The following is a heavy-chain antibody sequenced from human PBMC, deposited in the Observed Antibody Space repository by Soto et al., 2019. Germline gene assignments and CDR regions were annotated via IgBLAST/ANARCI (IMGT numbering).Heavy chain of an antibody. CDR1: GVTFSSYS. J-gene: IGHJ6*02. CDR2: ISSSSSTI. V-gene: IGHV3-48*02. D-gene: IGHD4-17*01. CDR3: AREGSVVGDFTPLYYYYYGMDV. Sequence: GGSLRLSCAVSGVTFSSYSMNWVRQAPGKGLEWVSYISSSSSTIYYADSVKGRFTISRDNAKNSLYLQMNSLRDEDTAVYYCAREGSVVGDFTPLYYYYYGMDVWGQGTTVTVSS.